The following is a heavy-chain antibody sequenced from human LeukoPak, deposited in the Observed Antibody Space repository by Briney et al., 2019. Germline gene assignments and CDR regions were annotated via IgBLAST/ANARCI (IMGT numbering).Heavy chain of an antibody. V-gene: IGHV4-59*08. Sequence: SETLSLTCTVSGGSISSYYWSWIRQSPGKGLEWIGHLYHNGGPNYNPSLKSRVTMSLDTSKNQFSLRVNSVTAADSAVYYCARNGTRSVSDFYYYMDVWGKGTTVTVSS. J-gene: IGHJ6*03. CDR2: LYHNGGP. D-gene: IGHD3-10*01. CDR1: GGSISSYY. CDR3: ARNGTRSVSDFYYYMDV.